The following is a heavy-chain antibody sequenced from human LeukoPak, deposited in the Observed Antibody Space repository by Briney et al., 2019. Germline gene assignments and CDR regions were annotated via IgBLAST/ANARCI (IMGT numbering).Heavy chain of an antibody. CDR1: GDSFSANRAA. V-gene: IGHV6-1*01. CDR3: PRGFCESSLGAFDT. J-gene: IGHJ3*02. CDR2: TDDRTKWYA. D-gene: IGHD3-3*01. Sequence: SQTLSLTCAISGDSFSANRAAWNWIRQAPSRGLEWLGRTDDRTKWYADYTISVKSPITINSDTSKNQFSLQLNSVPPEDTAIYYCPRGFCESSLGAFDTWGQGILVTVSS.